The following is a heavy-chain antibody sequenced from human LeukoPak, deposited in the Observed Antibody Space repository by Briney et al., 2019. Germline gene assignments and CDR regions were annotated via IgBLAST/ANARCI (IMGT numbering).Heavy chain of an antibody. CDR1: GGSISSYY. Sequence: SETLSLTCSVSGGSISSYYWSWIRQPPGKGLEWIGYIYDSGSTNFKSPLKSRVTMSGDTSKNQFSLKLSSVTAADTAVYYCLAEMATIPDYWGQGTLVTVSS. J-gene: IGHJ4*02. D-gene: IGHD5-24*01. CDR2: IYDSGST. CDR3: LAEMATIPDY. V-gene: IGHV4-59*12.